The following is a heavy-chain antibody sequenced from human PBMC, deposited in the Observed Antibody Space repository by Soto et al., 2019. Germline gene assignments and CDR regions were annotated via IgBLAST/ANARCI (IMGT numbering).Heavy chain of an antibody. Sequence: QVQLVQSGAEVKKPGSSVKVSCKASGGTFSRYSISWVRQAPGQGFEWMGGIIPIFGTANYAQKFQGRVTITADDPTSTAYMELSSLRSEDTAVYYWARAAVTGRYYGLDVWGQGTTVTVSS. CDR1: GGTFSRYS. CDR2: IIPIFGTA. V-gene: IGHV1-69*01. CDR3: ARAAVTGRYYGLDV. J-gene: IGHJ6*02. D-gene: IGHD4-17*01.